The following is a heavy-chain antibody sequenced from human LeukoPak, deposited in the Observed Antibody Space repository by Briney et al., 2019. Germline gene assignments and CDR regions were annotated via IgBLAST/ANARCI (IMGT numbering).Heavy chain of an antibody. CDR3: AINWNNDY. D-gene: IGHD1/OR15-1a*01. Sequence: GGSLRLSCAASGFTFSSYAMSWVRQAPGKGLEWVSAISSSGGGTYYVDSVKGRFTVSRDNSRNTLYLQMNSLRAEDTAVYYCAINWNNDYWGQGTLVTVSS. V-gene: IGHV3-23*01. J-gene: IGHJ4*02. CDR1: GFTFSSYA. CDR2: ISSSGGGT.